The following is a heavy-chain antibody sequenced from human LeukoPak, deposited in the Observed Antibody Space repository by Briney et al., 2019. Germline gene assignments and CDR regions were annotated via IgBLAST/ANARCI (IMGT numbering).Heavy chain of an antibody. D-gene: IGHD4-11*01. CDR2: INTDGSST. V-gene: IGHV3-74*01. Sequence: GGSPRLSCAASGFMFSNYWMHWVRQAPGKGLVWVSRINTDGSSTNYADSVTGRFTISRDNAENTLYLQMNSLRAEDTAIYYCVKDMAGNYDYWGQGTLVTVSS. CDR1: GFMFSNYW. J-gene: IGHJ4*02. CDR3: VKDMAGNYDY.